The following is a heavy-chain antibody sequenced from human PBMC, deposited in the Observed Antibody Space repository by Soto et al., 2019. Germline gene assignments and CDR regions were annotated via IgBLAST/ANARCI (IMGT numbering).Heavy chain of an antibody. CDR2: VDPTGSRT. J-gene: IGHJ4*02. CDR3: ARDSTKMVTGFDN. D-gene: IGHD2-15*01. V-gene: IGHV1-46*01. CDR1: GYIFAHYF. Sequence: DSVKVFFKAYGYIFAHYFIHLVRQAPGQGLEWMAIVDPTGSRTSHAHKFQGSVTLTRDASTGTVYLELNRLTSEDTALYYCARDSTKMVTGFDNWGRGTMVTVSS.